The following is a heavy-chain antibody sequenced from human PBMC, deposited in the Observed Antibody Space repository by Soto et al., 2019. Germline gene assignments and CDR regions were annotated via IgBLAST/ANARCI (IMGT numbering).Heavy chain of an antibody. J-gene: IGHJ4*02. D-gene: IGHD3-9*01. Sequence: SLTCAVYGGSFSGYYWSWIRQPPGKGLEWIGEINHSGSTNYNPSLKSRVTISVDTSKNQFSLKLSSVTAADTAVYYCARGPSYYDILTGPPNPRLDYWGQGTLVTVSS. CDR3: ARGPSYYDILTGPPNPRLDY. V-gene: IGHV4-34*01. CDR2: INHSGST. CDR1: GGSFSGYY.